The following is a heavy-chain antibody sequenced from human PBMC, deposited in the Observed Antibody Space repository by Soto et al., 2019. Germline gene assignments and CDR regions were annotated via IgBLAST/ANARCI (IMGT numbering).Heavy chain of an antibody. J-gene: IGHJ6*02. Sequence: QVQLEQSGAEVKKPGSSVKVSCKASGGTFRTAAVSWVRQAPGQGLEWMGGIMPVFRTPDYAQKFHGRVTITGDESTSTAYMELSGLRSDDTAVYYCARDNDRPQLGGNYYYILDVWGQGTLITVSS. V-gene: IGHV1-69*12. CDR3: ARDNDRPQLGGNYYYILDV. CDR1: GGTFRTAA. D-gene: IGHD2-8*01. CDR2: IMPVFRTP.